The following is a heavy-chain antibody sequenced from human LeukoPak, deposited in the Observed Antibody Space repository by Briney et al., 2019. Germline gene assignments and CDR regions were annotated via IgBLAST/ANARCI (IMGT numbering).Heavy chain of an antibody. D-gene: IGHD5-18*01. J-gene: IGHJ4*02. CDR3: AKDPRDHSYGWSWRYFDY. CDR2: IKQDGREK. CDR1: GFTFSSYW. Sequence: GGSLRLSCGASGFTFSSYWMSWVRQAPGKGLEWVANIKQDGREKYYVDSVKGRFTISRDNAKNSLYLQMNSLRAEDTAVYYCAKDPRDHSYGWSWRYFDYWGQGTLVTVSS. V-gene: IGHV3-7*01.